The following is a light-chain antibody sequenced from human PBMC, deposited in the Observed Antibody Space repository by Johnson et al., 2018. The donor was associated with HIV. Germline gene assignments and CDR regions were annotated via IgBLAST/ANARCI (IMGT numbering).Light chain of an antibody. CDR2: DNN. CDR3: GTGDSSLSAGV. CDR1: SSNIGSNY. V-gene: IGLV1-51*01. J-gene: IGLJ1*01. Sequence: QSVLTQPPSVSAAPGQKVTISCSGSSSNIGSNYVSWYQQLPGTAPKLLIYDNNKRPSGIPDRFSGSKSGTSATLGITGLQTGDEADYYCGTGDSSLSAGVFGAGTNVTVL.